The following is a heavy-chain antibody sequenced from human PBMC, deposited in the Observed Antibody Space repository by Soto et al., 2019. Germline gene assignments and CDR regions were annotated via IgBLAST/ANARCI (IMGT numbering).Heavy chain of an antibody. CDR3: ARGSFSSSSSWFDP. Sequence: SETLSLTCTVSGGSISSGGYYWSWIRQHPGKGLEWIGYIYYSGRTYYNPSLHSRVSIAVDTTENQFSLKLTSVTAADTSVYYCARGSFSSSSSWFDPWGRGXLVTVHS. CDR2: IYYSGRT. V-gene: IGHV4-31*03. CDR1: GGSISSGGYY. J-gene: IGHJ5*02. D-gene: IGHD6-6*01.